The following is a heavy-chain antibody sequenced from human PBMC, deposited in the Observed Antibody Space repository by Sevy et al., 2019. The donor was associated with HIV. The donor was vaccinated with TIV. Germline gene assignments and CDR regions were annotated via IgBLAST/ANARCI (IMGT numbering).Heavy chain of an antibody. CDR3: AKNPTDIVATIKEDY. J-gene: IGHJ4*02. V-gene: IGHV3-23*01. D-gene: IGHD5-12*01. CDR2: ISGSGGST. CDR1: GFTFSSYA. Sequence: GGSLRLSCAASGFTFSSYAMSWVRQAPGKGLEWVSAISGSGGSTYYEDSVKGRFTISRDNSKNTLYLQMNSVRAEDTAVYYCAKNPTDIVATIKEDYWGQGTLVTVSS.